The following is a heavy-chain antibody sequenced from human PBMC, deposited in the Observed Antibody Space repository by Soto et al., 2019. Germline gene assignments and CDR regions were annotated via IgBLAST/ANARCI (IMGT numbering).Heavy chain of an antibody. V-gene: IGHV3-23*01. Sequence: EVQLLESGGGLVQPGGSLRLSCAASGFTFSSYAMSWVRQAPGKGLEWVSAISGSGGSTYYADSVKGRFTISRDNSKNTLYLQMNSLRAEDTAVYYCARSQGYSSCRGYFQHWGQGTLVTVSS. D-gene: IGHD6-13*01. CDR1: GFTFSSYA. J-gene: IGHJ1*01. CDR3: ARSQGYSSCRGYFQH. CDR2: ISGSGGST.